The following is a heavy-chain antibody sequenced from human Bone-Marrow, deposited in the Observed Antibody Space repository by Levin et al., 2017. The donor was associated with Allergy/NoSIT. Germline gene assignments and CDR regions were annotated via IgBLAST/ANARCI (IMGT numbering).Heavy chain of an antibody. CDR3: AKGHDFWSAYYGDY. CDR2: IGAGGAST. CDR1: GFTFSSYA. D-gene: IGHD3-3*01. V-gene: IGHV3-23*01. J-gene: IGHJ4*02. Sequence: LSLTCAASGFTFSSYAMSWVRQAPGKGLVWVSAIGAGGASTYYADSVKGRFTISRDNSKNTLSLLMNSLRAEDTAVYYCAKGHDFWSAYYGDYWGQGTLVTVSS.